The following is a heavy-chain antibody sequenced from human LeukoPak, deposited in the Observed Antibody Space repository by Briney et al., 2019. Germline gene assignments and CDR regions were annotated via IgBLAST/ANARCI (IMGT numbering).Heavy chain of an antibody. CDR2: IYYSGST. Sequence: SETLSLTCTVSGGSISHYYWSWIRQPPGKGLEWIGYIYYSGSTNYNPSPKSRVTISVDTSKNQFSLKLSSVTAADTAVYYCARGYYDSSGYLISYNWFDPWGQGTLVTVSS. J-gene: IGHJ5*02. CDR3: ARGYYDSSGYLISYNWFDP. V-gene: IGHV4-59*01. D-gene: IGHD3-22*01. CDR1: GGSISHYY.